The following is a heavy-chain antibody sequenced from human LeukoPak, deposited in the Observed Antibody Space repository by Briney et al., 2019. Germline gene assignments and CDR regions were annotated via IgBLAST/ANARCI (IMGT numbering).Heavy chain of an antibody. CDR1: GFPFGSYS. Sequence: GGSLRLSCAASGFPFGSYSMNWVRQAPGKGLEWVSYISYSSITIYYADSVRGRFTISRDNAKNSLYLQMNSLRAEDTAVYYCARDSYDVGYYFEYWGQGTLVTVSS. CDR3: ARDSYDVGYYFEY. D-gene: IGHD3-16*01. J-gene: IGHJ4*02. CDR2: ISYSSITI. V-gene: IGHV3-48*01.